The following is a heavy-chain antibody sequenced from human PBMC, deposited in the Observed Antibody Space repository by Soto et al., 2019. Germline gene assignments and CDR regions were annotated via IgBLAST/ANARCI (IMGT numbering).Heavy chain of an antibody. CDR1: GGSFSGYY. CDR3: ARGNCSGGSCYPHFDY. CDR2: INHSGST. D-gene: IGHD2-15*01. V-gene: IGHV4-34*01. J-gene: IGHJ4*02. Sequence: PSETLSLTCAVYGGSFSGYYWSWIRQPPGKGLEWIGEINHSGSTNYNPSLKSRVTISVDTSKNQFSLKLSSVTAADTAVYYCARGNCSGGSCYPHFDYWGEGTLVTVS.